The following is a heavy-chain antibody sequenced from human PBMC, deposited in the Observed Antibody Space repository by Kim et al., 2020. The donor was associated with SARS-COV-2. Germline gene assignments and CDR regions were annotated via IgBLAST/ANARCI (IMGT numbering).Heavy chain of an antibody. CDR3: TEDYWGSYTD. J-gene: IGHJ4*02. CDR1: GFNFDDYA. D-gene: IGHD1-26*01. V-gene: IGHV3-43*02. CDR2: INADSRTT. Sequence: GGSLRLSCAASGFNFDDYAMHWVRQIAGKGLEFVSLINADSRTTFYADSVKGRFTISRDNSKNYLFLQMNTLTTDDTAWYYCTEDYWGSYTDWGRGTLVTVSS.